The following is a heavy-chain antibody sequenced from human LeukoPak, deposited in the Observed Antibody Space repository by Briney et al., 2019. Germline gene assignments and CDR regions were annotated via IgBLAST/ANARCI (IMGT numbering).Heavy chain of an antibody. Sequence: PSETLSLTCTVSGGSISSSSYYWGWIRQPPWKGLEWIGSIYYSGSTYYNPSLKSRVTISVDTSKNQFSLKLSSVTAADTAVYYCARVRQGTHELHSTYFDYWGQGTLVTVSS. CDR2: IYYSGST. V-gene: IGHV4-39*07. CDR3: ARVRQGTHELHSTYFDY. J-gene: IGHJ4*02. D-gene: IGHD1-7*01. CDR1: GGSISSSSYY.